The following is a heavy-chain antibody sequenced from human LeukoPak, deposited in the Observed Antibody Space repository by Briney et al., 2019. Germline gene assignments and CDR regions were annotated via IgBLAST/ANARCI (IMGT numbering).Heavy chain of an antibody. CDR2: ISTYNGHT. V-gene: IGHV1-18*01. Sequence: GASVKVSCKASGYTFTSYGISWLRQAPGQGLEWMGWISTYNGHTNYAQKLQGRVTITTDTSTSTAYMELRNLRSDDTAVYYCASGVSSSWYSVDYWGQGTLVTVSS. CDR3: ASGVSSSWYSVDY. CDR1: GYTFTSYG. J-gene: IGHJ4*02. D-gene: IGHD6-13*01.